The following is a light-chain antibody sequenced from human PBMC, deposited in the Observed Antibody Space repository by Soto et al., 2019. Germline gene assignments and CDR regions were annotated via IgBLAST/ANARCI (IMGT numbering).Light chain of an antibody. CDR3: QAWDSSTGV. V-gene: IGLV3-1*01. J-gene: IGLJ1*01. CDR1: KLGDKY. Sequence: SYELTQPPSVSVSPGQTASITCCGDKLGDKYACWYQQKPGQSPVLVIYQDSKRPSGIPERFSGSNSGNTATLTISGTQAMDEADYYCQAWDSSTGVFGTGTQLTVL. CDR2: QDS.